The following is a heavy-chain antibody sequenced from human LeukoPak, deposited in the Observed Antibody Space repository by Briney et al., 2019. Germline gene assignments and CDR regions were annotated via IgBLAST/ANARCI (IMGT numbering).Heavy chain of an antibody. CDR2: IYYSGST. Sequence: SETLSLTCTVSGGSISSSSYYWGWIRQPPGKGLEWIGSIYYSGSTYYNPSLKSRVTISVDTSKNQFSLKLSSVTAADTAVYYCARSGGVIGALDFDYWGQGTLVTVSS. CDR3: ARSGGVIGALDFDY. J-gene: IGHJ4*02. CDR1: GGSISSSSYY. V-gene: IGHV4-39*01. D-gene: IGHD3-22*01.